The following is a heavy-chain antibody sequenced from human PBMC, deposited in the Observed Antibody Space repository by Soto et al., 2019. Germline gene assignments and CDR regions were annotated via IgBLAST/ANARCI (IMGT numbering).Heavy chain of an antibody. CDR3: ATGLPYCGGDCYNSLSFDY. D-gene: IGHD2-21*02. CDR2: FDPEDGET. V-gene: IGHV1-24*01. J-gene: IGHJ4*02. Sequence: ASVKVSCKVSGYTLTELSMRWVRQSPGKGLEWMGGFDPEDGETIYAQKFQGRVTMTEDTSTDTAYMELSSLRSEDTAVYYCATGLPYCGGDCYNSLSFDYWGQGTLVTVSS. CDR1: GYTLTELS.